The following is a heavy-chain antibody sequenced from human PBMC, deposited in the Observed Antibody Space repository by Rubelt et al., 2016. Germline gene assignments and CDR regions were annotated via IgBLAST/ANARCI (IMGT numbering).Heavy chain of an antibody. CDR1: GGSFRGYY. CDR2: INHSGST. CDR3: ARGLARAAAAPRRLWFDP. Sequence: QVQLQQWGAGLLKPSEPLSLTCAVYGGSFRGYYWSWIRQPPGKGLEWIGEINHSGSTNYNPSLKSRVTISVDTSKNLFSLNLGSVTAADTAVYYCARGLARAAAAPRRLWFDPWGQGTLVTVSS. J-gene: IGHJ5*02. V-gene: IGHV4-34*01. D-gene: IGHD6-13*01.